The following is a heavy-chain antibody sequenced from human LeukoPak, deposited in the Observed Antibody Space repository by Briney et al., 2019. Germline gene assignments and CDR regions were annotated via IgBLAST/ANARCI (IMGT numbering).Heavy chain of an antibody. V-gene: IGHV1-24*01. CDR2: FNREDDEA. D-gene: IGHD3-22*01. CDR3: ATLDSYYDNSGRPLVPD. CDR1: GYTLTDFS. J-gene: IGHJ4*02. Sequence: ASVTVSCNISGYTLTDFSMHWVRQAPGKRLEWMGGFNREDDEAIYAPHFQGRVTVTEDTSTDTAYMELSSLRSEDTAVYYCATLDSYYDNSGRPLVPDWGQGTLVTVSS.